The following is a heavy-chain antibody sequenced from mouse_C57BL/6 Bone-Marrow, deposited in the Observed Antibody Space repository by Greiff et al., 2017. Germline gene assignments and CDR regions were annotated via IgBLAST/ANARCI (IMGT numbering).Heavy chain of an antibody. CDR3: ARFHDGLYYYAMDY. D-gene: IGHD2-3*01. CDR2: IYPGGGYT. Sequence: QVQLQQSGAELVRPGTSVKMSCKASGYTFTNYWIGWAKQRPGHGLEWIGDIYPGGGYTNYNEKFKGKATLTADKSSSTAYMQFSSLTSEDSAIYYCARFHDGLYYYAMDYWGQGTSVTVSS. J-gene: IGHJ4*01. CDR1: GYTFTNYW. V-gene: IGHV1-63*01.